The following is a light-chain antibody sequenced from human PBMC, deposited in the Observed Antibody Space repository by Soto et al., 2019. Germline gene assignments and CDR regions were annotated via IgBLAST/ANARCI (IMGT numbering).Light chain of an antibody. CDR1: QDIRSD. J-gene: IGKJ1*01. Sequence: DIQMTQSPSSLSASVGDRVTITCRASQDIRSDLGWYQQKPGKVPKRLIYAASSLQSGVPSRFSGSGSGTEFTLTISSLQSEDFATYYCLRHNSYPRTFGQGTKVDIK. CDR3: LRHNSYPRT. V-gene: IGKV1-17*01. CDR2: AAS.